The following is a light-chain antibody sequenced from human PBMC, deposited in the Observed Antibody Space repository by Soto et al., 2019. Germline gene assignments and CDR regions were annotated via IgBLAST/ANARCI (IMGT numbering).Light chain of an antibody. J-gene: IGKJ5*01. CDR3: QQYKSWPPIT. CDR1: QSVSSD. V-gene: IGKV3-15*01. Sequence: EIVMTQSPATLSVSPGERATLSCRASQSVSSDLAWYHQKPGQAPRLLIYGASTRATGVPDRFSGTGSGTEFTLTISSLKSEDYAVYYCQQYKSWPPITFGQGTRLEIK. CDR2: GAS.